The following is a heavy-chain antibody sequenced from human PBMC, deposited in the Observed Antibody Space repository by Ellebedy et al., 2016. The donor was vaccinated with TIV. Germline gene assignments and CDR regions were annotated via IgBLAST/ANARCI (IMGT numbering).Heavy chain of an antibody. CDR1: GFSFSSYW. Sequence: GESLKISXGASGFSFSSYWMSWVRQAQGKGLEWVANIKQDGSEKYYVDSVKGRFTISRDNAKNSLYLQMNSLRAEDTAVYYCVREWDYWGQGTLVTVSS. V-gene: IGHV3-7*01. CDR2: IKQDGSEK. CDR3: VREWDY. J-gene: IGHJ4*02.